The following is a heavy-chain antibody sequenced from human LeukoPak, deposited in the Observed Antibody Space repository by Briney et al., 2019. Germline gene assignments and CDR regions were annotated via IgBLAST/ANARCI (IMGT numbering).Heavy chain of an antibody. J-gene: IGHJ4*02. CDR3: ARAIRGSAVDTGDR. D-gene: IGHD3-10*01. CDR2: IKNDGSEE. Sequence: GGSLRLSCAASGFTFSSYWMRWVRQAPGKGLEGVANIKNDGSEEYYVDSVKGRFTISRDNAKDSLFLQMNSLAVEDTAVYYCARAIRGSAVDTGDRWGQGTLVTVSS. CDR1: GFTFSSYW. V-gene: IGHV3-7*01.